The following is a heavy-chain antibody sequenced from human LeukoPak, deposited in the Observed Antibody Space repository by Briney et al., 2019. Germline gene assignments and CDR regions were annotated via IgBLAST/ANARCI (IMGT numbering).Heavy chain of an antibody. D-gene: IGHD2-2*01. J-gene: IGHJ4*02. V-gene: IGHV3-7*01. CDR2: IKQDGSEQ. CDR3: ARDRCSSTSCFYDY. Sequence: PGGSLRLSCAASGFTFSHYWMTWVRQAPGKGLEWVANIKQDGSEQYYVDSVKGRFTIFRDNAKNSLYLQMNSLRVEDTAVYYCARDRCSSTSCFYDYWGQGTLVTVSS. CDR1: GFTFSHYW.